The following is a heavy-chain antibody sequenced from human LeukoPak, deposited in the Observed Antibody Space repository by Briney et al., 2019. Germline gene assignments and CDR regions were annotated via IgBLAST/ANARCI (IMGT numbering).Heavy chain of an antibody. CDR1: GFTVSSNY. CDR3: ARDRREFAKFLNGMDV. D-gene: IGHD4/OR15-4a*01. CDR2: IYSGGST. V-gene: IGHV3-53*01. J-gene: IGHJ6*02. Sequence: PGGSLRLSCAASGFTVSSNYMSWVRQAPGKGLEWVSVIYSGGSTYYADSVKGRFTISRDNSKNTLYLQMNSLRAEDTAVYYCARDRREFAKFLNGMDVWGQGTTVTVSS.